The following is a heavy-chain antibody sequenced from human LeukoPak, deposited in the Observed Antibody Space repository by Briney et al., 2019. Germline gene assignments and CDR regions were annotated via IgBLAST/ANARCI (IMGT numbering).Heavy chain of an antibody. J-gene: IGHJ4*02. D-gene: IGHD6-19*01. CDR1: GYTLTSYD. Sequence: ASVKVSCKASGYTLTSYDINWVRQATGQGLEWMGWMNPNSGNTGYAQKFQGRVTMTRNTSISTAYMELSSLRSEDTAVYYCARGDYVTERGIAVAGTDYWGQGTLVTVSS. CDR2: MNPNSGNT. CDR3: ARGDYVTERGIAVAGTDY. V-gene: IGHV1-8*01.